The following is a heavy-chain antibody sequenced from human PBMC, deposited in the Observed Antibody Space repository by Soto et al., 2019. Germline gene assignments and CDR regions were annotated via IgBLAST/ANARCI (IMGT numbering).Heavy chain of an antibody. J-gene: IGHJ5*02. V-gene: IGHV5-51*01. D-gene: IGHD3-22*01. Sequence: GESLKISCRTSGYRFTSYWIAWVRQMPGKGLEWMGIIFPSDSDTRCSPSFQGQVTISADRSTSTVFLQWASLKASDTAVYFCARKDKSGYFNWFDPWGQGTLVTVSS. CDR1: GYRFTSYW. CDR3: ARKDKSGYFNWFDP. CDR2: IFPSDSDT.